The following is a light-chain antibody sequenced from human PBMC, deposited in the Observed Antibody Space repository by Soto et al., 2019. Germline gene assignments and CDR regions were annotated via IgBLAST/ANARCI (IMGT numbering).Light chain of an antibody. V-gene: IGKV1-39*01. CDR1: QSITKY. CDR2: GAA. Sequence: DIQMTQSPSSLSASVVYRVTITCRASQSITKYLNWYRQKPRRAPALLIYGAATLQSGVTSRFSGSGSGTAFTLTISSLQPEDFATYYCQHPYSSPRTFGQGTKVDIK. CDR3: QHPYSSPRT. J-gene: IGKJ1*01.